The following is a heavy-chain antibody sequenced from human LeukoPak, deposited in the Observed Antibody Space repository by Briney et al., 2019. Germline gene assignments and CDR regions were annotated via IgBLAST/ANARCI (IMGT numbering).Heavy chain of an antibody. CDR3: AKNHEAVPATFYYFDY. Sequence: ASVKVSCKASGYTFTSYGISWVRQAPGQGLEWMGWISAYNGNTNYAQKLQGRVTMTTYTSTSTAYMELRSLRSDDTAVYYCAKNHEAVPATFYYFDYWGQGTLVTVSS. J-gene: IGHJ4*02. D-gene: IGHD2/OR15-2a*01. V-gene: IGHV1-18*01. CDR1: GYTFTSYG. CDR2: ISAYNGNT.